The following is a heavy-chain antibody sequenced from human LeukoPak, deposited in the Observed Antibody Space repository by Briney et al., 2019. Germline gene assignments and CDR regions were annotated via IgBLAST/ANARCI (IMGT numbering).Heavy chain of an antibody. D-gene: IGHD1-26*01. V-gene: IGHV3-74*01. CDR2: ISTDGSRT. J-gene: IGHJ4*02. CDR1: GFSFSDYW. CDR3: AKETGYTGSYNADY. Sequence: GGSLRLSCAASGFSFSDYWMHWVRQAPGKGLVWVSRISTDGSRTDYADSVKGRFTISRDNSRNTLFLQMKSLRAEDTAVYYCAKETGYTGSYNADYWGQGTLVTVSS.